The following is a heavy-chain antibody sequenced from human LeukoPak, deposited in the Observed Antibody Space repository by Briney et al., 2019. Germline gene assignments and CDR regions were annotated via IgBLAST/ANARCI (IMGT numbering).Heavy chain of an antibody. V-gene: IGHV4-38-2*01. J-gene: IGHJ4*02. Sequence: SETLSLTCAVSGSSISSDYYWGWVRQPPGKGLEWVGSIYHDETTYYNPSLKSRVTISLVTSKKQFSLMLASVTAADTAIYYCANADTEDLFDSWGQGILVTVSS. CDR2: IYHDETT. CDR3: ANADTEDLFDS. D-gene: IGHD2-8*01. CDR1: GSSISSDYY.